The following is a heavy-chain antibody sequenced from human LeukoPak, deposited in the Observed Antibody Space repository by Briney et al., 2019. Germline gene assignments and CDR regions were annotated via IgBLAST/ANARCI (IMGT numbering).Heavy chain of an antibody. Sequence: SETLSLTCAVYGGSFSGYYWSWIRQPPGKGLVWIGEINHSGSTNYNPSLKSRVTISVDTSKNQFSLKLSSVTAADTAVYYCARGGYCSGGSCYQPFDYWGQGTLVTVSS. D-gene: IGHD2-15*01. V-gene: IGHV4-34*01. CDR1: GGSFSGYY. CDR2: INHSGST. J-gene: IGHJ4*02. CDR3: ARGGYCSGGSCYQPFDY.